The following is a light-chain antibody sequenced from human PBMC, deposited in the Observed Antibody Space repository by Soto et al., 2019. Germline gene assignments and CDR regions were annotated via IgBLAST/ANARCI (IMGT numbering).Light chain of an antibody. V-gene: IGKV1-33*01. Sequence: DTQMTQSPSSLSASVGDRVTITCQASQGIAKYLHWYQQKPGKAPKLLIYHASNLQTGVPSRFSGSGSGTDFTFTISSLQPEDIATYDCQQSDNLPLTFSGGTKVEI. CDR3: QQSDNLPLT. CDR2: HAS. CDR1: QGIAKY. J-gene: IGKJ4*01.